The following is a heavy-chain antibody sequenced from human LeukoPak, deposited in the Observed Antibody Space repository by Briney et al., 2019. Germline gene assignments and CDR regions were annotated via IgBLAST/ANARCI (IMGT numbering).Heavy chain of an antibody. D-gene: IGHD6-19*01. V-gene: IGHV1-2*06. Sequence: ASVTVSCKASGYTFTGYYMHWVRQAPGQGLEWMGRINPNSGGTNYAQKFQGRVTMTRDTSISTAYMELSRLRSDDTAVYYCATLDGSGIAVAGYNWFDPWGQGTLVTVSS. CDR3: ATLDGSGIAVAGYNWFDP. J-gene: IGHJ5*02. CDR1: GYTFTGYY. CDR2: INPNSGGT.